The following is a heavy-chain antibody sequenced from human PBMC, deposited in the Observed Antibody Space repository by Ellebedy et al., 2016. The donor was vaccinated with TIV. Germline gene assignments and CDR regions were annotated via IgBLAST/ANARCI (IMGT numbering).Heavy chain of an antibody. J-gene: IGHJ4*02. Sequence: AASVKVSCKASGYTFTSYAMHWVRQAPGQRLEWMGWVSPYDGNTNYAQKFQGRVTMTIDTFTGTGYMELRNLRSDDTAVYYCARGFRYGSGRWPLDYWGQGTQVTVSS. CDR3: ARGFRYGSGRWPLDY. CDR1: GYTFTSYA. D-gene: IGHD4-23*01. CDR2: VSPYDGNT. V-gene: IGHV1-18*01.